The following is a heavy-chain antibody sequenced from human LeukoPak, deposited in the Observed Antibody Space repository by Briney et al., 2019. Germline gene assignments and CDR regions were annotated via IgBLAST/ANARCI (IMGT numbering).Heavy chain of an antibody. Sequence: GGSLRLSCEASGFTFSHYGMHWVRQAPGKGLEWVAVIWSDATNQYYADSVKGRFTISRDNFKNTVSLQMNSLRAEETAAYYCAKDAQTGFDYSNSLEHWGQGSLVTVSS. CDR3: AKDAQTGFDYSNSLEH. CDR2: IWSDATNQ. J-gene: IGHJ4*02. V-gene: IGHV3-33*06. D-gene: IGHD4-11*01. CDR1: GFTFSHYG.